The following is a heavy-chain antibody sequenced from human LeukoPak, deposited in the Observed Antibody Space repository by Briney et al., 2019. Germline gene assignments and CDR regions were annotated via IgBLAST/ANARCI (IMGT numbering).Heavy chain of an antibody. J-gene: IGHJ5*02. Sequence: SETLSLTCTVSGGSISSGYYWGWIRQPPGKGLEWIGSIYHSGSTYYNPSLKSRVTISVDTSKNQFSLKLSSVTAADTAVYYCARSLEKYDILTGYNWFDPWGQGTLVTVSS. V-gene: IGHV4-38-2*02. CDR3: ARSLEKYDILTGYNWFDP. D-gene: IGHD3-9*01. CDR1: GGSISSGYY. CDR2: IYHSGST.